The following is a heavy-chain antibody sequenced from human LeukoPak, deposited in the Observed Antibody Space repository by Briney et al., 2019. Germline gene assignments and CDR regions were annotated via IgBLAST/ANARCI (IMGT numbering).Heavy chain of an antibody. CDR1: GYTFTSYG. Sequence: ASVKVSCKASGYTFTSYGISWVRQAPGQGLEWMGWISAYNGNTNYAQKLQGRVTMTTDTSTSTAYMELRSLRSDDTAVYYCARAKRDVFYDSSGYRYYFDYWGQGTLVTVSS. J-gene: IGHJ4*02. D-gene: IGHD3-22*01. CDR2: ISAYNGNT. V-gene: IGHV1-18*01. CDR3: ARAKRDVFYDSSGYRYYFDY.